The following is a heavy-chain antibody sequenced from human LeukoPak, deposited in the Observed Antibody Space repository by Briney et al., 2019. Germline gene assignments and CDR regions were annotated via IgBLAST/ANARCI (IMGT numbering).Heavy chain of an antibody. CDR1: GGSISSSNW. V-gene: IGHV4-4*02. CDR3: ARDVPEGDLDY. Sequence: SETLSLTCAASGGSISSSNWWCLVRQPPGKGLEWIGEIYHSGSTNYNPSLKSRVTISVDKSKNQFSLKMSSVTAADTAVYYCARDVPEGDLDYWGRGTLVTVSS. D-gene: IGHD6-6*01. CDR2: IYHSGST. J-gene: IGHJ4*02.